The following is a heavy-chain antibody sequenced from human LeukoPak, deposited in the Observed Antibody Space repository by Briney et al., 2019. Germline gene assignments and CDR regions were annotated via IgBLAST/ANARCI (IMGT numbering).Heavy chain of an antibody. V-gene: IGHV1-8*01. Sequence: ASVKVSCKTSGYTFTSYDINWVRQATGQGLEWMGWMNPNSGSIGYAQRFQGRVTMTTNTSISTAYMELSSLRSEDTAVYYCARDSLYCTRSNCYTDFDYWGKGTLVTVSS. CDR3: ARDSLYCTRSNCYTDFDY. CDR2: MNPNSGSI. J-gene: IGHJ4*02. D-gene: IGHD2-2*02. CDR1: GYTFTSYD.